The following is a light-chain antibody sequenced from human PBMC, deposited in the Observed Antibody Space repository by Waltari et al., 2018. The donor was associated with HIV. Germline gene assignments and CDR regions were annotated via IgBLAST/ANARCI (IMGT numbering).Light chain of an antibody. CDR3: QQYGSSLYT. CDR1: QSVSTSY. J-gene: IGKJ2*01. V-gene: IGKV3-20*01. CDR2: GAS. Sequence: EIVLTQSPGTLSLSPGERATLSCWASQSVSTSYLAWYQQKPGQAPRLLIYGASTRATGSLDRFSGSGSGTDFTLTISRLEPEDFAVYYCQQYGSSLYTFGQGTKLEIK.